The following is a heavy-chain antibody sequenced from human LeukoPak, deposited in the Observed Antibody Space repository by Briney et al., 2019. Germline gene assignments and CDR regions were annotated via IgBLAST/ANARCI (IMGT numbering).Heavy chain of an antibody. J-gene: IGHJ4*02. Sequence: ASVKVSCKATGYTFTSYGISWVRQAPGQGLEWMGWISSNSDNTNYAQKLQGRVTMTTDTSTSTAYMELRSLRSDDTALYFCTRDWGSIKVIADYWGQGTLVTVSS. CDR3: TRDWGSIKVIADY. CDR2: ISSNSDNT. D-gene: IGHD7-27*01. CDR1: GYTFTSYG. V-gene: IGHV1-18*01.